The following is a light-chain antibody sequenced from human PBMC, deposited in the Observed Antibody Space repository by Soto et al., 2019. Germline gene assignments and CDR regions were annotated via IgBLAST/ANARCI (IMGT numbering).Light chain of an antibody. CDR3: QRYVTSLTT. J-gene: IGKJ1*01. Sequence: EIVLTQSPGTLSLSPGERATLSCGASQSVTSNYLAWYQQKPGQAPRLLIFGASIRVTGIPDRFIGSGSGTDFTLTISRLEPEDFAVYYCQRYVTSLTTFGQATKVDIK. CDR2: GAS. V-gene: IGKV3-20*01. CDR1: QSVTSNY.